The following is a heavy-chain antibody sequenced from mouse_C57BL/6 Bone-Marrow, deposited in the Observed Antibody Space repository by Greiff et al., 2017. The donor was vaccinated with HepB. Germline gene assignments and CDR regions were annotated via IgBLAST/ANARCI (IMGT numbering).Heavy chain of an antibody. J-gene: IGHJ4*01. CDR1: GFTFSSYG. CDR2: ISSGGSYN. CDR3: TRFPGNYAMDY. V-gene: IGHV5-6*01. Sequence: EVKLMESGGDLVKPGGSLKLSCAASGFTFSSYGMSWVRQTPDKRLEWVATISSGGSYNYYPDSVKGRFTISRDNAKNTLYLQMSSLKSEDTAMYYCTRFPGNYAMDYWGQGTSVTVSS.